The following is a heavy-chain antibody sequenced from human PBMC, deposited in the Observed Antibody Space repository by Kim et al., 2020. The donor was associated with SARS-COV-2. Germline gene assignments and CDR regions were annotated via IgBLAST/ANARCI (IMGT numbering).Heavy chain of an antibody. CDR3: AKKYTRSYYYYFGMDV. CDR2: ITGSGGTT. CDR1: GFTFSIYA. J-gene: IGHJ6*02. D-gene: IGHD2-2*01. V-gene: IGHV3-23*01. Sequence: GGSLRLSCVASGFTFSIYAMGWVRQAPGKGLEWVSAITGSGGTTYYADSVRGRFTISRDNSKNTLYLQMSSLRADDTAVYYCAKKYTRSYYYYFGMDVWGQGTTVTVS.